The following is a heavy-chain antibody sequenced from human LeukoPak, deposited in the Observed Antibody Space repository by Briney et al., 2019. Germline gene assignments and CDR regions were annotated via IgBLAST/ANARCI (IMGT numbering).Heavy chain of an antibody. D-gene: IGHD2-8*01. CDR2: INWNGGST. J-gene: IGHJ4*02. CDR1: GFTFDDYG. V-gene: IGHV3-20*04. CDR3: ARESRGYCTNGVCYTPEHLDY. Sequence: GGSLRLSCAASGFTFDDYGMSWVRQAPGKGLEWVSGINWNGGSTGYADSVKGRFTISRDNAKNSLYLQMNSLRAEDTALYYCARESRGYCTNGVCYTPEHLDYWGQGTLVTVSS.